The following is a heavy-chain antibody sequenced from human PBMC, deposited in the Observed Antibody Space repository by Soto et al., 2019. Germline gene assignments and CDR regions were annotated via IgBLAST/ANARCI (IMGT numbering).Heavy chain of an antibody. V-gene: IGHV1-18*01. Sequence: ASVKVSCKASGYTFTSYGISWVRQAPGQGLEWMGWISAYNGNTNYAQKLQGRVTMTTDTSTSTAYMELRSLRSDDTAVYYCARDRVVRGVIVYYYYMDVWGKGTTVTVSS. J-gene: IGHJ6*03. CDR1: GYTFTSYG. D-gene: IGHD3-10*01. CDR3: ARDRVVRGVIVYYYYMDV. CDR2: ISAYNGNT.